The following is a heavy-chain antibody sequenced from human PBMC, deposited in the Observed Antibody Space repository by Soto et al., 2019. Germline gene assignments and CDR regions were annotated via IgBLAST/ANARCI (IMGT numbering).Heavy chain of an antibody. CDR1: VFTFSRDG. CDR2: ITDNGGST. CDR3: AKEWAHKTAFDY. D-gene: IGHD2-21*01. V-gene: IGHV3-23*01. Sequence: VGSLRLSCASSVFTFSRDGMSCVRHAPGKGLEWVSLITDNGGSTYYADSVKGRFTISRDNTKNTLFLQMNSLRAEDTAVYYCAKEWAHKTAFDYWGQGALVTVSS. J-gene: IGHJ4*02.